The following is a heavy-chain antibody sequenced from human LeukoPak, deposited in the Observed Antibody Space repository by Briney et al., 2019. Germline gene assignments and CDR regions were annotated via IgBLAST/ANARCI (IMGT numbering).Heavy chain of an antibody. CDR3: ASWAGDDDAFDI. D-gene: IGHD3-10*01. CDR1: GYTFTGYY. J-gene: IGHJ3*02. Sequence: ASVKVSCKASGYTFTGYYMHWVRQAPGQGLEWMGRINPNSGGTNYAQKFQGRVTMTRDTSISTAYMELSRLRSDDTAVYYCASWAGDDDAFDIWGQGTLVTVSS. CDR2: INPNSGGT. V-gene: IGHV1-2*06.